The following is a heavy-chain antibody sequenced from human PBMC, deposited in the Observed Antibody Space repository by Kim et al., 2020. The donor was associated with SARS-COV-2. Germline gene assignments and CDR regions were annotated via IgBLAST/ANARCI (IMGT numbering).Heavy chain of an antibody. Sequence: GGSLRLSCAASGFSFDDFAMHWVRQGPGKGLEWVSDISWDGNTLAYADCVRGRFTISRDNGRNSLHLQMNSLRPDDSGFYYCAKALAYGDNRGVVDHWGQGNLVIVSS. V-gene: IGHV3-9*01. CDR2: ISWDGNTL. J-gene: IGHJ4*02. D-gene: IGHD4-17*01. CDR1: GFSFDDFA. CDR3: AKALAYGDNRGVVDH.